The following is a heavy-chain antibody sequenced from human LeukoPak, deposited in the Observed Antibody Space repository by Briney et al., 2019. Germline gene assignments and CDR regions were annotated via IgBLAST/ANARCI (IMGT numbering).Heavy chain of an antibody. CDR2: IKQNGSEK. Sequence: GGSLRLSCAASGFTFSSYWMSWVRQAPGKGLEWVANIKQNGSEKYYVDSVKGRFTISRDNAKNSLYLQMNSLRAEDTAVYYCARDLTDYGDFISYWGQGTLVTVSS. CDR3: ARDLTDYGDFISY. V-gene: IGHV3-7*01. D-gene: IGHD4-17*01. CDR1: GFTFSSYW. J-gene: IGHJ4*02.